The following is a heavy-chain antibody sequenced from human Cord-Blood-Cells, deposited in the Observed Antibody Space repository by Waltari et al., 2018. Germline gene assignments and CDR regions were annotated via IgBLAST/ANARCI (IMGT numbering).Heavy chain of an antibody. D-gene: IGHD2-15*01. CDR1: GFTFSSYA. V-gene: IGHV3-30-3*01. CDR3: ARESSYCSGGSFYPQRYFDY. J-gene: IGHJ4*02. CDR2: ISYNGSNK. Sequence: QVQRVASGGGVVQPGRSLSLSCAASGFTFSSYARHWVRQVPGKWLEWVAVISYNGSNKSYADSVKGRFTISRDNSKNTLYLQMNSLRAEDTAVYYCARESSYCSGGSFYPQRYFDYWGQGTLVTVSS.